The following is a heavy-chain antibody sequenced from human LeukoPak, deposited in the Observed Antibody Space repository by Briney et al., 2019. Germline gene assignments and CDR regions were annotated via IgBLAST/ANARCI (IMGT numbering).Heavy chain of an antibody. CDR1: GGSISSYY. CDR3: AREGYCSSTSCYTDAFDI. J-gene: IGHJ3*02. V-gene: IGHV4-59*12. Sequence: SETLSLTCTVSGGSISSYYWSWIRQPPGKGLEWIGYIYYSGSTNYNPSLKSRVTISVDTSKNQSSLKLSSVAAADTAVYYCAREGYCSSTSCYTDAFDIWGQGTMVTVS. D-gene: IGHD2-2*01. CDR2: IYYSGST.